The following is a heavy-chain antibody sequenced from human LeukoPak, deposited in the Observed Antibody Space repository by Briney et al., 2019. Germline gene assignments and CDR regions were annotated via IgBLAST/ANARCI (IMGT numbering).Heavy chain of an antibody. D-gene: IGHD4-17*01. V-gene: IGHV4-39*07. J-gene: IGHJ4*02. Sequence: PSGTLSLTCTVSGGSISSNSFYWGWIRQPPGKGLEWIGSIYYSGSTYYNPSLKSRVTISVDTSKNQFSLKRSSVTAADTTVYYCARNYGDYGLIDYWGQGTLVTVSS. CDR3: ARNYGDYGLIDY. CDR2: IYYSGST. CDR1: GGSISSNSFY.